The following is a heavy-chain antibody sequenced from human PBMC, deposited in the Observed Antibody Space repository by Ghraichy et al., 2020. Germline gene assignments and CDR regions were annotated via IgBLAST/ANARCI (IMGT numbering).Heavy chain of an antibody. CDR1: GDFFTSYW. CDR2: IYPDDSDT. J-gene: IGHJ3*01. Sequence: GESLNISCQASGDFFTSYWIGWVRHTPGKGLEWVGLIYPDDSDTTYSPSFQGQVTISVDRSLRTAYLQWSSLKASDTAIYYCARRIKIIRTINWGPGGAFDLWGQGTLVTVSS. D-gene: IGHD7-27*01. CDR3: ARRIKIIRTINWGPGGAFDL. V-gene: IGHV5-51*01.